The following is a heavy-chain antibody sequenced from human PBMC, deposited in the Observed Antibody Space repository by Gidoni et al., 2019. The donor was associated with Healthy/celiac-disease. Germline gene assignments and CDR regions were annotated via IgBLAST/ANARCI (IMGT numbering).Heavy chain of an antibody. J-gene: IGHJ6*02. CDR1: GGSISSGDYY. CDR2: IYYSGST. V-gene: IGHV4-30-4*01. CDR3: ARDRRLWFGEPGDWYYGMDV. D-gene: IGHD3-10*01. Sequence: QVQLQESGPGLVKPSQTLSLTCTVSGGSISSGDYYWSWIRQPPGKGLEWIGYIYYSGSTYYNPSLKSRVTISVDTSKNQFSLKLSSVTAADTAVYYCARDRRLWFGEPGDWYYGMDVWGQGTTVTVSS.